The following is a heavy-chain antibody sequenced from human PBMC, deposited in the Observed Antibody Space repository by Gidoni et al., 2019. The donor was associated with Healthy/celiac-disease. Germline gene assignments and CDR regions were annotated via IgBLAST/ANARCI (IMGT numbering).Heavy chain of an antibody. CDR3: ARVGDIVVGDFDY. CDR1: GFTFSSYS. J-gene: IGHJ4*02. V-gene: IGHV3-48*01. Sequence: EVQLVESVGGLVQPGGSLRLSCAASGFTFSSYSMNWVRQAPGKGLEWVSYIRSSSSTIYYADSVKGRFNISRDNDKNALYLQMNSLRAEDTAVYYCARVGDIVVGDFDYWGQGTLVTVSS. D-gene: IGHD2-21*01. CDR2: IRSSSSTI.